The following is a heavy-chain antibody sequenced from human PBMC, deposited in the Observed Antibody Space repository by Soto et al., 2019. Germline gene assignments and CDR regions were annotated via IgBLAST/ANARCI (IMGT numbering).Heavy chain of an antibody. CDR2: IIPIFGTA. Sequence: ASVKVSCKASGGTFSSYAISWVRQAPGQGLEWMGGIIPIFGTANYAQKFQGRVTITADESTSTAYMELSSLRSEDTAVYYCVRAGRLYCSSTSCFSAFDIWGQGTMVTVSS. D-gene: IGHD2-2*01. CDR3: VRAGRLYCSSTSCFSAFDI. J-gene: IGHJ3*02. V-gene: IGHV1-69*13. CDR1: GGTFSSYA.